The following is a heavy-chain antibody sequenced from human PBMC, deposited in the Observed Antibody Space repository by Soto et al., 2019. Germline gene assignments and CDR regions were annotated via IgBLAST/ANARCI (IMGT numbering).Heavy chain of an antibody. Sequence: ASETLSLTCAVSGDPIRSDNWWTWVRQTPGKGLEWIGQIHHTGSTNYNPSLKTRLTISIDQSKSQFSLSLTSMTAADTALYYCARGDQGGTSDGYQYYAIDVWGQGTAVTVSS. D-gene: IGHD1-1*01. CDR2: IHHTGST. V-gene: IGHV4-4*02. CDR1: GDPIRSDNW. J-gene: IGHJ6*02. CDR3: ARGDQGGTSDGYQYYAIDV.